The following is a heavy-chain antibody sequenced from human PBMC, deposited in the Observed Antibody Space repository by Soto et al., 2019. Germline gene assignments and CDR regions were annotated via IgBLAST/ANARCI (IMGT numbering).Heavy chain of an antibody. CDR2: ISYDGSNK. V-gene: IGHV3-30-3*01. D-gene: IGHD1-20*01. J-gene: IGHJ6*02. Sequence: QVQLVESGGGVVQPGRSLRLSCAASGFTFSSYAMHWVRQAPGKGLEWVAIISYDGSNKYYADSVKGRFTISRDNSKNTLYLQMNRLSAEDTAVYYCAREEVSARKHYGMDVWGQGTTVTVAS. CDR1: GFTFSSYA. CDR3: AREEVSARKHYGMDV.